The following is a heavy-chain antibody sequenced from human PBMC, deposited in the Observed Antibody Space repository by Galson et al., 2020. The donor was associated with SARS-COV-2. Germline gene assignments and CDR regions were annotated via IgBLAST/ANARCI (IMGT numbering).Heavy chain of an antibody. Sequence: GGSLRLSCAASGFTFSSYSMNWVRQAPGKGLEWVSSISSSSSYIYYADSVKGRFTISRDNAKNSLYLQMNSLRAEDTAVYYCARVGPTFPRDYYYYMDVWGKGTTVTVSS. CDR2: ISSSSSYI. CDR1: GFTFSSYS. CDR3: ARVGPTFPRDYYYYMDV. D-gene: IGHD2-21*01. V-gene: IGHV3-21*01. J-gene: IGHJ6*03.